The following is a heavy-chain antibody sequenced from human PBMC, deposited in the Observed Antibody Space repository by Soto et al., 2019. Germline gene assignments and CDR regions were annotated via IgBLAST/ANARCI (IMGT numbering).Heavy chain of an antibody. V-gene: IGHV4-34*01. J-gene: IGHJ4*02. CDR3: VTYEERTTGWGPLADF. Sequence: TSDTLSLTCDVYGESVGAYYWNWIRQSPEKGLEWIADIHYSGTTNYNPSLRSRVTISRDTSKRQFSLKLTSVTPADTAVYYCVTYEERTTGWGPLADFWGQGTQVTVYS. CDR2: IHYSGTT. CDR1: GESVGAYY. D-gene: IGHD1-1*01.